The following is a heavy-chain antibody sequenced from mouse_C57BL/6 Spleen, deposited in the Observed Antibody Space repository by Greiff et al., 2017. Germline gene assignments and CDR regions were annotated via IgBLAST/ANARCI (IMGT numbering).Heavy chain of an antibody. CDR1: GYTFTDYY. CDR3: ARGDSNYEWYFDV. Sequence: EVQLQQSGPELVKPGASVKISCKASGYTFTDYYMNWVKQSHGKSLEWIGDINPNNGGTSYNQKFKGKATLTVDKSSSTAYMELRSLTSEDSAVYYCARGDSNYEWYFDVWGTGTTVTVSS. J-gene: IGHJ1*03. CDR2: INPNNGGT. D-gene: IGHD2-5*01. V-gene: IGHV1-26*01.